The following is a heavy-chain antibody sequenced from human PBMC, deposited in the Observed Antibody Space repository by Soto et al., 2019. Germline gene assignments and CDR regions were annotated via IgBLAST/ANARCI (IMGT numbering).Heavy chain of an antibody. CDR3: ASGAYCSGGSCLYYYYLDV. V-gene: IGHV4-34*01. D-gene: IGHD2-15*01. CDR2: MNHSGST. J-gene: IGHJ6*03. CDR1: GAPFNGYY. Sequence: SETLSLTCAVSGAPFNGYYWTWVRQPPGKGLEWIAEMNHSGSTHYNPSLQSRVTISVDTSKNHFSLKLSSVTAADTAVYYCASGAYCSGGSCLYYYYLDVWAKGTTVTVSS.